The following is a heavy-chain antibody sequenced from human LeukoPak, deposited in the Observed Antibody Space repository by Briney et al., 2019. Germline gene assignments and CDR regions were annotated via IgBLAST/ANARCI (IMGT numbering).Heavy chain of an antibody. D-gene: IGHD6-6*01. CDR1: RFTSSNYL. V-gene: IGHV3-74*01. CDR2: INRDGSST. J-gene: IGHJ5*01. CDR3: ARHSVASGWFYC. Sequence: PGGSLRLSCAASRFTSSNYLMHWVRQAPGKGVVWVSRINRDGSSTGYADSVKGRFTLSRDKTKNALCLQMNSLRAEGTAVYDCARHSVASGWFYCWGQGTLVTVSS.